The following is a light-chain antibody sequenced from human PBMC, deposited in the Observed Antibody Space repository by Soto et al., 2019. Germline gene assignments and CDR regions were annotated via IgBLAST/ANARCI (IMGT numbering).Light chain of an antibody. CDR2: SND. CDR1: SSNIGGNA. V-gene: IGLV1-44*01. Sequence: QSVLTHPPSASGTPGQRFTISCSGSSSNIGGNAVNWYQQLPGTTPKLLIYSNDQRPSGVPDRFSGSKSGTSASLAISGLQSEDEADYYCAAWDDSLSGYVFGTGTKVTVL. J-gene: IGLJ1*01. CDR3: AAWDDSLSGYV.